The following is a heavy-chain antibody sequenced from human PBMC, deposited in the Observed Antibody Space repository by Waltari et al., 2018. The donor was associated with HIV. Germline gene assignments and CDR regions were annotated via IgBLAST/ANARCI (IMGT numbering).Heavy chain of an antibody. CDR3: ARSSSDRYYYNTMDV. Sequence: QVQLQQSGPGLVKPSQTLSLTCSISGDSVSSNSATWHWIRQSPWRGLEWLGRTYYRSRWSNDYAGSVESRIIINPDTSKNQFSLQRNSVSPEDTAVYLCARSSSDRYYYNTMDVWGQGTRVSVSS. J-gene: IGHJ6*02. CDR1: GDSVSSNSAT. D-gene: IGHD3-10*01. CDR2: TYYRSRWSN. V-gene: IGHV6-1*01.